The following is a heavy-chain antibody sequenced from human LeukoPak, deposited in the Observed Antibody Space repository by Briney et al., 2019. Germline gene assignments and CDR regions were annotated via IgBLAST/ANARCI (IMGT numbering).Heavy chain of an antibody. CDR2: VNGSGIGT. CDR3: TKVSVCFACYFDY. V-gene: IGHV3-23*01. Sequence: GGSLRLSCAASGYTFREHGVAGVRGAPGGELEWLASVNGSGIGTYYAPNVKGRFIISRDNFKNTAYLEMNTVRAEDTAMYYCTKVSVCFACYFDYWGQGQLVTVSS. J-gene: IGHJ4*02. CDR1: GYTFREHG. D-gene: IGHD3-10*01.